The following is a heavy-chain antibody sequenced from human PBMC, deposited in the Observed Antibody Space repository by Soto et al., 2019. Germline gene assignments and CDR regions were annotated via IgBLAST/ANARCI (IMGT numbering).Heavy chain of an antibody. V-gene: IGHV3-30-3*01. CDR2: ISYVGSNK. J-gene: IGHJ6*02. Sequence: GGSLRLSCAASGFTFSSYAMHWVRQAPGKGLEWVAVISYVGSNKYYADSVKGRFTISRDNSKNTLYLQMNSLRAEDTAVYYCARDDTLITMITNPYYGMDVWGQGTTVTVSS. CDR1: GFTFSSYA. D-gene: IGHD3-22*01. CDR3: ARDDTLITMITNPYYGMDV.